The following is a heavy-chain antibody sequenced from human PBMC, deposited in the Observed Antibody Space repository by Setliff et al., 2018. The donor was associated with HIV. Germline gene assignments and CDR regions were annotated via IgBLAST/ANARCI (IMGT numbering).Heavy chain of an antibody. CDR3: ATLRQQLITGWFDP. CDR2: VYYSGST. CDR1: GGSISSGSYY. J-gene: IGHJ5*02. D-gene: IGHD6-13*01. V-gene: IGHV4-39*07. Sequence: SETLSLTCSVSGGSISSGSYYWTWIRQAAGKGLEWIGSVYYSGSTYYNPSLKSRVTISVDTSKNQFSLKLSSVTAEGTAVYYCATLRQQLITGWFDPWGQGTLVTVSS.